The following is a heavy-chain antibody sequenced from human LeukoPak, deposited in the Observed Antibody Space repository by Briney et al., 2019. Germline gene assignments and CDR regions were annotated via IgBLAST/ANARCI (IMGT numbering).Heavy chain of an antibody. D-gene: IGHD6-13*01. CDR3: ARVQQQTVDAFDI. J-gene: IGHJ3*02. CDR1: GFTFSSYA. Sequence: GGSLRLSCAASGFTFSSYAMNWVRQAPGKGLEWVSAISGSGGSTYYADSVKGKFTISRDNSKNTLYLQMNSLRAEDTAVYYCARVQQQTVDAFDIWGQGTMVTVSS. V-gene: IGHV3-23*01. CDR2: ISGSGGST.